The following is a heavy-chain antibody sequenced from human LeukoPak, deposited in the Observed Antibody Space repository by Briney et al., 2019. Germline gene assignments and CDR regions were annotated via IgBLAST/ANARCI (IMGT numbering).Heavy chain of an antibody. D-gene: IGHD1-7*01. CDR2: IIPIFGTV. Sequence: SVKVSCKASGGTFSSYAISWVRQAPGQGVEWMGWIIPIFGTVNYAQKFQGRVTITADESTSTAYMELSSLRSEDTAVYYCARVFPTPLYNWNYAPYYFDYWGQGTLVTVSS. V-gene: IGHV1-69*13. CDR1: GGTFSSYA. CDR3: ARVFPTPLYNWNYAPYYFDY. J-gene: IGHJ4*02.